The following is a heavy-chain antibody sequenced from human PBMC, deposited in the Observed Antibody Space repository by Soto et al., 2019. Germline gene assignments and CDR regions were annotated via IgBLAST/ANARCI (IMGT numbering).Heavy chain of an antibody. D-gene: IGHD6-13*01. CDR1: GYTFTSYG. J-gene: IGHJ4*02. Sequence: ASVKVSCKASGYTFTSYGISWVRQAPGQGLEWMGGIGAYDGNTNYAQKLQGRVTMTTDTSTNTAYMELRSLRSEDTAVYYCARDFSFRGPIAAAGPFDYWGQGTLVTVSS. V-gene: IGHV1-18*01. CDR2: IGAYDGNT. CDR3: ARDFSFRGPIAAAGPFDY.